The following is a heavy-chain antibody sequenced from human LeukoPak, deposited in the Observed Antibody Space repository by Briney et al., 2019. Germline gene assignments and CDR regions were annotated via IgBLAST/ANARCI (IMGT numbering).Heavy chain of an antibody. CDR3: ARGVGSIAGAY. V-gene: IGHV4-59*12. J-gene: IGHJ4*02. CDR2: IDHSGST. D-gene: IGHD6-6*01. Sequence: PSETLSLTCTVSGGSFSSYYWTWIRQPPGKGLEWIGYIDHSGSTNYNPSLKSRVTISIDKSKNQFSLKLTSVTAADTAVYYCARGVGSIAGAYWGPGTLVTVSS. CDR1: GGSFSSYY.